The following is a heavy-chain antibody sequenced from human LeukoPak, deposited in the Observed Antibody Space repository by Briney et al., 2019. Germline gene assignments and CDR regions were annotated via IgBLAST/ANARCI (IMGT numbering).Heavy chain of an antibody. CDR2: ISGSGGST. D-gene: IGHD3-22*01. J-gene: IGHJ4*02. V-gene: IGHV3-23*01. CDR1: GFTFSSYA. Sequence: GGSLRLSCAASGFTFSSYAMSWVRQAPGKGLESVSAISGSGGSTYYADSVKGRFTISRDNSKNTLYLQMNSLRAEDTAVYYCVEGSGYLNYWGQGTLVTVSS. CDR3: VEGSGYLNY.